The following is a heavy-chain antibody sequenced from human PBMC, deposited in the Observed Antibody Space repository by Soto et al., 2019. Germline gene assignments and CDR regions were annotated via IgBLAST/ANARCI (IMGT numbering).Heavy chain of an antibody. D-gene: IGHD2-8*01. CDR1: GFTFSSYA. J-gene: IGHJ4*02. CDR2: ISGSGGST. Sequence: EVQLLESGGGLVQPGGFLRLSCAASGFTFSSYAMSWVRQAPGKGLEWVSAISGSGGSTYYADSVKGRFTISRDNSKNPLYLQMNSLRAEDTAVYYCAKVPVYALGGSRFDYWGQGTLVTVSS. V-gene: IGHV3-23*01. CDR3: AKVPVYALGGSRFDY.